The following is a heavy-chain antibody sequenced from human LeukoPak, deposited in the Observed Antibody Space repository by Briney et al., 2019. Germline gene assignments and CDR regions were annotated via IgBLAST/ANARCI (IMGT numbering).Heavy chain of an antibody. J-gene: IGHJ5*02. CDR2: ITSSSSYI. CDR3: ARERHTFDP. D-gene: IGHD6-25*01. V-gene: IGHV3-21*01. CDR1: GFAFTSYS. Sequence: GGSLRLSCAASGFAFTSYSMSWVRHAPRKGLEWVSSITSSSSYINYADSVKGRFTISRDDAKNSLYLQMNSLRVEDTAVYYCARERHTFDPWGQGTLVTVSS.